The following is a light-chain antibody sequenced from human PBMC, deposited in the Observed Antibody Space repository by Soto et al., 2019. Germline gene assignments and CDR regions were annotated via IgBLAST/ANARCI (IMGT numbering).Light chain of an antibody. Sequence: QSVLTQPPSVSGAPGQSVTISCTGSNSNIGAGYDVHWYQQIPGKAPKLLVYNSNSRPSGIPDRFSGSKSGSTASLTVSGLQTEDEADYYCNSYVAGSNVFGTGTKVTVL. V-gene: IGLV1-40*01. CDR3: NSYVAGSNV. J-gene: IGLJ1*01. CDR2: NSN. CDR1: NSNIGAGYD.